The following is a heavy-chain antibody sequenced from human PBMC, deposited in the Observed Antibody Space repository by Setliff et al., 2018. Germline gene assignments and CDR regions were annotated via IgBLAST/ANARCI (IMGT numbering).Heavy chain of an antibody. CDR3: ARDSRGLVPAAIEGSYYYYGMDV. J-gene: IGHJ6*02. CDR1: GYAFTGYY. D-gene: IGHD2-2*02. Sequence: SVKVSCKASGYAFTGYYMHWVRQAPGQGLEWMGGIIPIFGTANYAQKFQGRVTITADESTSTAYMELSSLRSEDTAAYYCARDSRGLVPAAIEGSYYYYGMDVWGQGTTVTVSS. V-gene: IGHV1-69*13. CDR2: IIPIFGTA.